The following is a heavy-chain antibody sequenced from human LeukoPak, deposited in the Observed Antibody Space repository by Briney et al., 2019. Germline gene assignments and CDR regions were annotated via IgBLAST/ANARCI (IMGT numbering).Heavy chain of an antibody. CDR1: GYTFIYYY. Sequence: ASVNLSCKFSGYTFIYYYIDLGRRAPGQGLGWVGLTNPNGGGTNYAQKFQGRVSMTRDTSISTAYLELSRLKSDDTAVYYCASGPSLGTTHPYFDYWGQGTLLTVSS. V-gene: IGHV1-2*02. CDR2: TNPNGGGT. CDR3: ASGPSLGTTHPYFDY. D-gene: IGHD1-7*01. J-gene: IGHJ4*02.